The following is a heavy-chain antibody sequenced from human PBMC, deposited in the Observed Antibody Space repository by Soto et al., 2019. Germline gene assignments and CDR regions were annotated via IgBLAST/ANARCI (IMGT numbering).Heavy chain of an antibody. J-gene: IGHJ5*02. CDR1: GGSISSSSYY. CDR3: ARLPGTTGWFDP. CDR2: IYYSGST. Sequence: SETLSLTCTVSGGSISSSSYYWGWIRQPPGKGLEWIGSIYYSGSTYYNPSLKSRVTISVDTSKNQFSLKLSSVTAADTAVYYCARLPGTTGWFDPWGQGTLVTVSS. V-gene: IGHV4-39*01. D-gene: IGHD1-7*01.